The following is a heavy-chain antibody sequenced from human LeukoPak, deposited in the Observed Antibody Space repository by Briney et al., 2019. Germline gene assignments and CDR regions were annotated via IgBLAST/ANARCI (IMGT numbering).Heavy chain of an antibody. D-gene: IGHD3-22*01. V-gene: IGHV5-51*01. CDR1: GYSFTSYW. CDR3: ARRYYYDSSGYYLAHDAFDI. Sequence: GESLKISCKGSGYSFTSYWIGWVRQMPGKGLEWMGIIYPGDSETRYSPSFQGQVTISADKSISTAYLQWSSLKASDTAMYYCARRYYYDSSGYYLAHDAFDIWGQGTMVTVSS. J-gene: IGHJ3*02. CDR2: IYPGDSET.